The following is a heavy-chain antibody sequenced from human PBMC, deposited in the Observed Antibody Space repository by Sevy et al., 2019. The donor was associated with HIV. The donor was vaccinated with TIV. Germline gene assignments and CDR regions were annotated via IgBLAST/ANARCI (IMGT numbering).Heavy chain of an antibody. CDR2: MSNVGNSE. Sequence: GGSLRLSCAASGFTFSHYALHWVRQAPGKGLEWVAIMSNVGNSENYADSVKGRFTISRDNSKNALYLQMNSLRAEDTALYYCARLSSCGGDCYYFDYWGQGTLVTVSS. D-gene: IGHD2-21*02. V-gene: IGHV3-30*04. CDR1: GFTFSHYA. J-gene: IGHJ4*02. CDR3: ARLSSCGGDCYYFDY.